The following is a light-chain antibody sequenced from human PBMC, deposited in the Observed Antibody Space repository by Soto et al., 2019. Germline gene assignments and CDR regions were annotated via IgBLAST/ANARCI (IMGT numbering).Light chain of an antibody. Sequence: DIQMTQSPSSVSASVGDRVTITCRAGQGIARWLAWYQQKPGKAPKLLIYAASSLESGVPSRFSGSGSGTDFNITISSLQHEDFATYYCQQANSLPWTFGQGTKVDIK. CDR1: QGIARW. CDR3: QQANSLPWT. J-gene: IGKJ1*01. CDR2: AAS. V-gene: IGKV1-12*01.